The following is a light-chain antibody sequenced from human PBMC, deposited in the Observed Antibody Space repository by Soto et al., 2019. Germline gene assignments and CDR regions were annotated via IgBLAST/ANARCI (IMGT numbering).Light chain of an antibody. V-gene: IGKV1-27*01. CDR2: TAS. CDR3: QNYNSAPQLT. CDR1: QGISNY. Sequence: DNQMTQSPSSLSASVGDRVTITCRASQGISNYLAWYQQKPGKVPKLLIYTASTLQSGVPSRFSASGSGTDFTLTISSLQPEDVATYYCQNYNSAPQLTFGGGTKVEIK. J-gene: IGKJ4*01.